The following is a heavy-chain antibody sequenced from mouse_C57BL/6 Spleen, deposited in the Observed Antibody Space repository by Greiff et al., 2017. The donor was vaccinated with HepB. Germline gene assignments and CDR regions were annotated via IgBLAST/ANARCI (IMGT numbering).Heavy chain of an antibody. Sequence: EVQLQQSGPELVKPGASVKISCKASGYTFTDYYMNWVKQSHGKSLEWIGDINPNNGGTSYNQKFKGKATLTGDKSSSTAYMELRSLTSEDSAVYYCASHAMDYWGQGTSVTVSS. V-gene: IGHV1-26*01. J-gene: IGHJ4*01. CDR3: ASHAMDY. CDR2: INPNNGGT. CDR1: GYTFTDYY.